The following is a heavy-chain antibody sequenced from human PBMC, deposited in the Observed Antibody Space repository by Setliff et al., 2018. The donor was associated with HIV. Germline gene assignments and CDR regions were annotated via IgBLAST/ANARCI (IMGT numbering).Heavy chain of an antibody. CDR3: ASGGQWLVPAYFDY. CDR1: GFTFSSYW. V-gene: IGHV3-7*01. D-gene: IGHD6-19*01. Sequence: GGSLRLSCAASGFTFSSYWMSWVRQAPGKGLEWVANIKQDGSEKYYVDSVKGRFTISRDNAENSLYLQMNSLRAEDTAVYYCASGGQWLVPAYFDYWGQGTLVTVSS. CDR2: IKQDGSEK. J-gene: IGHJ4*02.